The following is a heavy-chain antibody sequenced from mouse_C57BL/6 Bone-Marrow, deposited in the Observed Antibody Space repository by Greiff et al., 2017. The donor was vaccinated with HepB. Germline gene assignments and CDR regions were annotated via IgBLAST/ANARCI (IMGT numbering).Heavy chain of an antibody. D-gene: IGHD3-2*02. CDR3: TREGSGDEVDY. V-gene: IGHV1-15*01. Sequence: QVQLQQSGAELVRPGASVTLSCKASGYTFTDYEMHWVKQTPVHGLEWIGAIDPETGGTAYNQKFKGKAILTADKSSTTAYMELRSLTSEDSAVYYCTREGSGDEVDYWGQGTTLTVSS. J-gene: IGHJ2*01. CDR2: IDPETGGT. CDR1: GYTFTDYE.